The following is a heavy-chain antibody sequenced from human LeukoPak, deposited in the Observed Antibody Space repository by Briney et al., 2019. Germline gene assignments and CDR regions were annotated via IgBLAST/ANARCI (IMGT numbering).Heavy chain of an antibody. CDR2: IWYDGSNK. CDR3: AREGIVGATRAYYFDY. Sequence: GGSLRPSCAASGFTFSSYGMHWVRQAPGKGLEWVAVIWYDGSNKYYADSVKGRFTISRDNSKNTLYLQMNSLRAEDTAVYYCAREGIVGATRAYYFDYWGQGTLVTVSS. V-gene: IGHV3-33*08. D-gene: IGHD1-26*01. J-gene: IGHJ4*02. CDR1: GFTFSSYG.